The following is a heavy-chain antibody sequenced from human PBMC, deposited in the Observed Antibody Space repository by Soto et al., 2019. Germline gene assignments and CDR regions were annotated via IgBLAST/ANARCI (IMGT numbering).Heavy chain of an antibody. J-gene: IGHJ4*02. D-gene: IGHD3-9*01. V-gene: IGHV3-23*01. Sequence: LRLSCAASGFTFSSYAMSWVRQAPGKGLEWVSAISGSGGSTYYADSVKGRFTISRDNSKNTLYLQMNSLRAEDTAVYYCAGNWDFDWLQYYFDYWGQGTLVTVSS. CDR2: ISGSGGST. CDR3: AGNWDFDWLQYYFDY. CDR1: GFTFSSYA.